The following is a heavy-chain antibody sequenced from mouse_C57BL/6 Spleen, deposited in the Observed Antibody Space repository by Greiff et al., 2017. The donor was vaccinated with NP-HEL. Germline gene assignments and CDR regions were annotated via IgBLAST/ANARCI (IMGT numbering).Heavy chain of an antibody. J-gene: IGHJ2*01. Sequence: VQLQQSGAELVRPGASVKLSCTASGFNIKDDYMHWVKQRPEQGLEWIGWIDPENGDTEYASKFQGKATITADTSSNTAYLQLSSLTSEDTAVYYCTTGYGYSYYFDYWGQGTTLTVSS. CDR2: IDPENGDT. CDR3: TTGYGYSYYFDY. D-gene: IGHD2-2*01. CDR1: GFNIKDDY. V-gene: IGHV14-4*01.